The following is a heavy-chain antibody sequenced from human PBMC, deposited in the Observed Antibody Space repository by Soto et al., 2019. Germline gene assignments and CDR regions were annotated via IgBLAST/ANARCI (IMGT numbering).Heavy chain of an antibody. CDR1: GASISGNY. Sequence: PSETLSLTCNVSGASISGNYWSWIRQPPGKGLEWIGYIYYSGATNYNPSLESRVTISVDTPKSQFSLKLTSVTPADTAVYYCAKAGSHSGSSGRVDYWGQGILVTVS. J-gene: IGHJ4*02. CDR3: AKAGSHSGSSGRVDY. V-gene: IGHV4-59*01. CDR2: IYYSGAT. D-gene: IGHD3-22*01.